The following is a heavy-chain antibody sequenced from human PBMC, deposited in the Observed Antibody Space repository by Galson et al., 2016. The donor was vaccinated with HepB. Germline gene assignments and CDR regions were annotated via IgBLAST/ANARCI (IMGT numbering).Heavy chain of an antibody. CDR1: GFTFSPYA. CDR2: ISFDGNNQ. CDR3: ARGGGGRQLDPYYFYY. D-gene: IGHD6-13*01. Sequence: SLRLSCAASGFTFSPYAMHWVRQAPGKGLEWAAVISFDGNNQYYADSVKGRFTISRDNSKNTLYLQMNSLRPDDTAVYYCARGGGGRQLDPYYFYYWGQGALVTVSS. J-gene: IGHJ4*02. V-gene: IGHV3-30*04.